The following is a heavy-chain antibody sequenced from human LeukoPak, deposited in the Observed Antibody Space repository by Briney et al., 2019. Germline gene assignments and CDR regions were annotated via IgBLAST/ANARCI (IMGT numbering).Heavy chain of an antibody. D-gene: IGHD3-10*01. J-gene: IGHJ6*02. V-gene: IGHV3-53*01. CDR1: GFIVSNNY. CDR2: LYNAGST. Sequence: QSGGSLRLSCVASGFIVSNNYMSWVRQAPGKGLEWVSVLYNAGSTYYADSVKGRFTISRDNAKNSLYLQMNSLRAEDTAVYYCARDVWFGELSYVGVGFYYYGMDVWGQGTTVTVSS. CDR3: ARDVWFGELSYVGVGFYYYGMDV.